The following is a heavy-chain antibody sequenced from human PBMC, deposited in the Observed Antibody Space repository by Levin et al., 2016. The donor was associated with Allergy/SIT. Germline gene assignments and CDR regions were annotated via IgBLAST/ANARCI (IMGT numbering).Heavy chain of an antibody. J-gene: IGHJ3*02. V-gene: IGHV3-53*01. Sequence: GGSLRLSCAVSGFTVSDTYMTWVRQAPGKGLEFVSVIYSGGDTYYADSVRGRITNSRDNSKNTVYLQMNSLRPEDTAVYYCARMMIIGGYGFDIWGQGTMVTVSS. CDR1: GFTVSDTY. CDR2: IYSGGDT. D-gene: IGHD6-13*01. CDR3: ARMMIIGGYGFDI.